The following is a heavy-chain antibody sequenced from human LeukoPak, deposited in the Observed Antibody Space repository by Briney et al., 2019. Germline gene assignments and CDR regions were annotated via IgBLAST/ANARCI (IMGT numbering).Heavy chain of an antibody. V-gene: IGHV3-21*01. J-gene: IGHJ3*02. D-gene: IGHD6-19*01. Sequence: GGSLRLSCAASGFTFSSYGMSWVRQAPGKGLEWVSSISSSSSYIYYADSVKGRFTISRDNAKNSLYLQMNSLRAEDTAVYYCARGTGRRQWDAFDIWGQGTMVTVSS. CDR2: ISSSSSYI. CDR3: ARGTGRRQWDAFDI. CDR1: GFTFSSYG.